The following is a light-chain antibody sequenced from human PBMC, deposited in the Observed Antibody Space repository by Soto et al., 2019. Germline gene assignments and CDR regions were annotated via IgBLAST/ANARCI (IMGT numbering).Light chain of an antibody. CDR3: HQYYSTPWT. J-gene: IGKJ1*01. Sequence: DIVMTQSPDSLAVSLGERATINCKSSQSVFYSSNNRNYLVWYQQKPGQAPKLLIYWASTRESGVPDRFRGTGSGTDFTFTISSRQAEDVAVYYCHQYYSTPWTFGQGTKVEIK. V-gene: IGKV4-1*01. CDR1: QSVFYSSNNRNY. CDR2: WAS.